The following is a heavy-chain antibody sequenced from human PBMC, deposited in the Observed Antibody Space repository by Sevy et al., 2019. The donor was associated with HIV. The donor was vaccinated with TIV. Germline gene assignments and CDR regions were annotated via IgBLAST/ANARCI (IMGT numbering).Heavy chain of an antibody. Sequence: SETLSLTCAVYGGSFSTNHWSWVRQSPGKGLQYIGEINDSGSTYYNPSFKSRVIMSVDTSRNQFSLNLRFVTAADTAVYFCARGRSCFQIPGFYGMDVWGQGTTVTVSS. J-gene: IGHJ6*02. V-gene: IGHV4-34*01. D-gene: IGHD2-2*01. CDR3: ARGRSCFQIPGFYGMDV. CDR1: GGSFSTNH. CDR2: INDSGST.